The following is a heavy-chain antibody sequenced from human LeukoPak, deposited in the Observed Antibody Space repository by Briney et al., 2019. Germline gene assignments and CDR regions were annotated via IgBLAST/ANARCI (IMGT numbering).Heavy chain of an antibody. J-gene: IGHJ4*02. CDR3: AREARSITIFGVVINHYFDY. D-gene: IGHD3-3*01. CDR2: IYYSGST. CDR1: GGSISSYY. V-gene: IGHV4-59*01. Sequence: SETLSLTCTVSGGSISSYYWSWIRQPPGKGLEWIGYIYYSGSTNYNPSLKSRVTISVDTSKNQFSLKLSSVTAADTAVYYCAREARSITIFGVVINHYFDYWGQGTLVTVSS.